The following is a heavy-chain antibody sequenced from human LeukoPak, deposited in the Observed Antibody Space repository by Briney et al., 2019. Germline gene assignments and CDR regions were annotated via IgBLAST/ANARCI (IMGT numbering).Heavy chain of an antibody. CDR3: ARGEVVVPSGY. D-gene: IGHD3-22*01. CDR1: GFTFSSHS. Sequence: PGGSLRLSCAASGFTFSSHSMNWVRQAPGKGLEWVSYISGMSSTTFYADSVKGRFTISRDNAKNSLYLQMNSLRADDTAVYYCARGEVVVPSGYWGQGTLVTVSS. J-gene: IGHJ4*02. V-gene: IGHV3-48*01. CDR2: ISGMSSTT.